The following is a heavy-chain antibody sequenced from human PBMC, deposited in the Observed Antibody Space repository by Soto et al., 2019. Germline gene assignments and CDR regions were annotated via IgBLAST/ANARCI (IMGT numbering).Heavy chain of an antibody. D-gene: IGHD5-12*01. CDR1: GFTFDDYA. CDR2: ISWNSGSI. V-gene: IGHV3-9*01. J-gene: IGHJ4*02. Sequence: EVQLVESGGGLVQPGRSLRLSCAASGFTFDDYAMHWVRQAPGKGLEWVSGISWNSGSIGYADSVKGRFTISRDNAKNSLYLQMNRLRAEDTALYYCAKGYTHSGYDQLSDYWGQGTLVTVSS. CDR3: AKGYTHSGYDQLSDY.